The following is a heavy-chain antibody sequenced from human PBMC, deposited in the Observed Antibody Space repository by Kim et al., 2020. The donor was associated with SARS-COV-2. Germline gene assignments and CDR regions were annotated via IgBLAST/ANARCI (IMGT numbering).Heavy chain of an antibody. V-gene: IGHV1-46*01. J-gene: IGHJ6*02. CDR2: INPSGGST. CDR3: AKSHFGLSYYYGMDV. D-gene: IGHD3-3*01. Sequence: ASVKVSCKASGYTFTSYYMHWVRQAPGQGLEWMGIINPSGGSTSYAQKFQGRVTMTRDTSTSTVYMELSSLRSEDTAVYYCAKSHFGLSYYYGMDVWGQGTTVTVSS. CDR1: GYTFTSYY.